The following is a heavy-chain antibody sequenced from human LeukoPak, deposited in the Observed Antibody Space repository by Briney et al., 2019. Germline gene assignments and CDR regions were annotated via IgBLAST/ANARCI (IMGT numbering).Heavy chain of an antibody. CDR2: IWSDGTNS. J-gene: IGHJ4*02. Sequence: GRSLRLSCATSGFTFSHYGMHWVRQAPGKGLEWVAVIWSDGTNSFYGDPVKGRFTISRDNFQRAVYLQMNSLRAEDTAVYYCAKDAQRGFDYSNSLDKWGQGTLVTVSS. CDR1: GFTFSHYG. V-gene: IGHV3-33*06. CDR3: AKDAQRGFDYSNSLDK. D-gene: IGHD4-11*01.